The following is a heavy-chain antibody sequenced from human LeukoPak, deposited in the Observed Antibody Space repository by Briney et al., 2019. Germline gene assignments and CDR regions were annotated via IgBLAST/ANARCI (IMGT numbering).Heavy chain of an antibody. CDR1: GGSISSGSYY. CDR3: ARAGRGITIFGVVIIEGVG. Sequence: SQTLSLTCTVSGGSISSGSYYWSWIRQPAGKGLEWIGRIYTSGSTYYNPSLKSRVTISVDTSKNQFSLKLSSVTAADTAVYYCARAGRGITIFGVVIIEGVGWGQGTLVTVSS. V-gene: IGHV4-61*02. D-gene: IGHD3-3*01. J-gene: IGHJ4*02. CDR2: IYTSGST.